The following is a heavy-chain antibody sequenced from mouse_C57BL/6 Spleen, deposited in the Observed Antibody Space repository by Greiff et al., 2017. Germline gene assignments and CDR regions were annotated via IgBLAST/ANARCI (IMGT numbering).Heavy chain of an antibody. V-gene: IGHV1-20*01. CDR3: ARGITTVVAPYYFDY. Sequence: EVQVVESGPELVKPGDSVKISCKASGYSFTGYFMNWVMQSHGKSLEWIGRINPYNGDTFYNQKFKGKATLTVDKSSSTAHMELRSLTSEDSAVYYCARGITTVVAPYYFDYWGQGTTLTVSS. CDR2: INPYNGDT. J-gene: IGHJ2*01. D-gene: IGHD1-1*01. CDR1: GYSFTGYF.